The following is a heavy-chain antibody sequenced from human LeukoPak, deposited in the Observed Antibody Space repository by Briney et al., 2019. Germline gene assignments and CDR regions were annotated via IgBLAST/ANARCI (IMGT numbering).Heavy chain of an antibody. CDR1: GFTFSSYA. CDR3: ARARYNPNYFDS. CDR2: LTTSGGST. J-gene: IGHJ4*02. D-gene: IGHD1-14*01. Sequence: GGSLRLSCTASGFTFSSYAMSWVRQAPGGGLEWVSGLTTSGGSTFYADSVKGRFTVSRDNSKNTLYLQMNSLRAEDTAMYYCARARYNPNYFDSWGQGTLVTVPS. V-gene: IGHV3-23*01.